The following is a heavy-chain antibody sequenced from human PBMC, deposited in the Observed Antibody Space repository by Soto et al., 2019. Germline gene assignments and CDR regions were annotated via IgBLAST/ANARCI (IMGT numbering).Heavy chain of an antibody. CDR1: GYTFTGYY. CDR2: INPNSGGT. V-gene: IGHV1-2*04. CDR3: ARDGYGDHDAFDI. Sequence: ASVMLSCQASGYTFTGYYMHWVRQAPGQGLEWMGWINPNSGGTNYAQKFQGWVTMTRDTSISTAYMELSRLRSDDTAVYYCARDGYGDHDAFDIWGQGTMVTVSS. D-gene: IGHD5-12*01. J-gene: IGHJ3*02.